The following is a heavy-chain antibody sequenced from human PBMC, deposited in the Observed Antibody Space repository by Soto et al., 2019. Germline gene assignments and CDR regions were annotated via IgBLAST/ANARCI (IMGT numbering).Heavy chain of an antibody. V-gene: IGHV1-2*02. CDR2: INPNSGGT. CDR1: GYTFTGYY. Sequence: ASVKVSCKASGYTFTGYYMHWVRQAPGQGLEWMGWINPNSGGTNYAQKFQGRVTMTRDTSISTAYMELSRLRSDDTAVYYCASGYCSGGSCYSFDYWGQGTLVTVSS. D-gene: IGHD2-15*01. J-gene: IGHJ4*02. CDR3: ASGYCSGGSCYSFDY.